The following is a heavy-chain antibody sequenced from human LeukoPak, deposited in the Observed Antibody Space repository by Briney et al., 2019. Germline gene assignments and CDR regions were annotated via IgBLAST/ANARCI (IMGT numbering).Heavy chain of an antibody. CDR2: IIPMFGAT. CDR1: GGTFSYYS. Sequence: ASVKVSCKASGGTFSYYSITWVRQAPGQGLEWMGGIIPMFGATNYAQKFQGRVTITTDDSTRTSYMQLSSLTSEDTAVYYCARVGYDSSGLNWGQGTLVTVSS. D-gene: IGHD3-22*01. V-gene: IGHV1-69*05. CDR3: ARVGYDSSGLN. J-gene: IGHJ4*02.